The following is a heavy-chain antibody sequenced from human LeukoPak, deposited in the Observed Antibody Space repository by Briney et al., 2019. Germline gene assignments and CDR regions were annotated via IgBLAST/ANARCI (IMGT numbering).Heavy chain of an antibody. J-gene: IGHJ6*02. V-gene: IGHV4-30-4*01. CDR1: GGSISSGDYY. D-gene: IGHD5-18*01. CDR3: AREGYSYGNYYYGMDV. Sequence: SETLSLTCTVSGGSISSGDYYWSWIRQPPGKGLEWIGYIYYSGSTYYNPSLKSRVTISVDTSKNQFSLKLSSVTAAGTAVYYCAREGYSYGNYYYGMDVWGQGTTVTVSS. CDR2: IYYSGST.